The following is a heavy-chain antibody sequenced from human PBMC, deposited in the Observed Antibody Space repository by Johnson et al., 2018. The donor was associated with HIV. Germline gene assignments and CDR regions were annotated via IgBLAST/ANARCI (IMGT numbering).Heavy chain of an antibody. CDR2: IGTAGDT. D-gene: IGHD3-10*01. Sequence: VQLVESGGGLVQPGGSLRLSCAASGFTFSSYAMSWVRQAPGKGLEWVSAIGTAGDTYYLDSVKGRFTISRENAKNSLYLQMNSLRAGDTAVSYCARAGRWSGDTFDIWGQGTMVTVSS. J-gene: IGHJ3*02. CDR1: GFTFSSYA. CDR3: ARAGRWSGDTFDI. V-gene: IGHV3-13*01.